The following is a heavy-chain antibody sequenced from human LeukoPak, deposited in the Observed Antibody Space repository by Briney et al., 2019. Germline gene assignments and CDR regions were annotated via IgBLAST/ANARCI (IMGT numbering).Heavy chain of an antibody. CDR2: IYGGDSDT. CDR3: AISSGWFGSYDY. J-gene: IGHJ4*02. V-gene: IGHV5-51*01. CDR1: GYTFTSYW. D-gene: IGHD6-19*01. Sequence: GEPLKISCKGSGYTFTSYWIGWVPQMPRKGLEWMGTIYGGDSDTRYSPSFQGQVTISVDKSISTAYLQRSSLKASDTAMYYCAISSGWFGSYDYWGQGTLVTVSS.